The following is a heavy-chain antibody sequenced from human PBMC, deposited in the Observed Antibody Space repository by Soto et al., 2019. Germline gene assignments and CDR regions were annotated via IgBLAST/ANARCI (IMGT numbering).Heavy chain of an antibody. Sequence: SVKVSCKASGGTFSSYAISWVRQAPGQGLEWMGGIIPIFGTANYAQKFQGRVTITADESTSTAYMELSSLRSEDTAVYYCASAPSFGGVIVIPNYFDYWGQGTLVNVSS. V-gene: IGHV1-69*13. D-gene: IGHD3-16*02. J-gene: IGHJ4*02. CDR1: GGTFSSYA. CDR3: ASAPSFGGVIVIPNYFDY. CDR2: IIPIFGTA.